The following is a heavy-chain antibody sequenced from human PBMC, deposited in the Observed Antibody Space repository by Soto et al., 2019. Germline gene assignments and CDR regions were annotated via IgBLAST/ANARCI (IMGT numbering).Heavy chain of an antibody. CDR2: ISAYNGNT. CDR1: GYTFTNYA. CDR3: ARDLAAAGPFDC. D-gene: IGHD6-13*01. Sequence: QVQLVQSGAEVKKPGASVKVSCKASGYTFTNYAFSWVRQAPGQGLEWMGWISAYNGNTNYPQKLQGRVTMTTDSSTRTAYMELRSRRSDATAVYYCARDLAAAGPFDCWGQGTLVTVSS. V-gene: IGHV1-18*01. J-gene: IGHJ4*02.